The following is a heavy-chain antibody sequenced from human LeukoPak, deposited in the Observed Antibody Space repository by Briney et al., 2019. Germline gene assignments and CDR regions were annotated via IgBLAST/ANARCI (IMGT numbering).Heavy chain of an antibody. Sequence: SETLSLTCAVYGGSFSGYYWSWIRQPPGKGLEWIGEINHSGSTNYNPSLKSRVTISVDTSKNQFSLKLSSVTAADTAVYYCARGLIAAADSRFDSWGQGTLVTVSS. CDR3: ARGLIAAADSRFDS. V-gene: IGHV4-34*01. D-gene: IGHD6-13*01. J-gene: IGHJ5*01. CDR2: INHSGST. CDR1: GGSFSGYY.